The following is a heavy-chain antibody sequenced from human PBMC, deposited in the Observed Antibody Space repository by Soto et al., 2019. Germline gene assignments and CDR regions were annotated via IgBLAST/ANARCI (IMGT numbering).Heavy chain of an antibody. V-gene: IGHV1-18*01. CDR2: ISAYNGNT. D-gene: IGHD1-26*01. CDR3: ARVGLSTYYYYGMDV. J-gene: IGHJ6*02. Sequence: GASAKVSCKASGYTFTSYGISWVRQAPGQGLEWMGWISAYNGNTNYAQKLQGRVTMTTDTSTSTAYMELRSLRSDDTAVYYCARVGLSTYYYYGMDVWGQGTTVTVSS. CDR1: GYTFTSYG.